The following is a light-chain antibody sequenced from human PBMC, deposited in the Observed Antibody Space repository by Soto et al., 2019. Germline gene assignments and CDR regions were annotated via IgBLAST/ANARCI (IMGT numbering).Light chain of an antibody. CDR1: QTVSGSY. CDR2: AAS. V-gene: IGKV3-20*01. J-gene: IGKJ1*01. CDR3: QNHGPAPWT. Sequence: EIVLTQSAGTLSLSPGERATLSCRASQTVSGSYLAWFQQKPGQAPRLLIYAASTRAAGVPDRFSGSGSGTDFSLTVNRLEPEYFAVYYCQNHGPAPWTFGQGTKVEIK.